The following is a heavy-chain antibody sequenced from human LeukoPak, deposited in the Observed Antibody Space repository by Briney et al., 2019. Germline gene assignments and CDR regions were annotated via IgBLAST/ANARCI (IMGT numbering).Heavy chain of an antibody. Sequence: PSETLSLTCAVYGGSFSGYYWSWIRQPPGKGLEWIGEINHSGSTNYNPSLKSRVTISVDTSKNQFSLKLSSVTAADTAVYYCARLGYYDYVWGSYRFNSLVDYWGQGTLVTVSA. D-gene: IGHD3-16*02. CDR3: ARLGYYDYVWGSYRFNSLVDY. J-gene: IGHJ4*02. CDR1: GGSFSGYY. V-gene: IGHV4-34*01. CDR2: INHSGST.